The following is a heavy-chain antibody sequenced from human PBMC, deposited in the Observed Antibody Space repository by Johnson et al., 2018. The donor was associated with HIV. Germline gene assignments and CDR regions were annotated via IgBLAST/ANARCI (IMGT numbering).Heavy chain of an antibody. Sequence: QVQLVESGGGVVQPGGSLRLSCAASGFTFSKYGMHLVRQAPGKGLEWVAFIRYDGSNKYNADSVKGRFTISRDNSKNTLYLQMNSLRAEDTAVYYCVSPLGGYDYYAAFDIWGQGTMVTVSS. CDR2: IRYDGSNK. J-gene: IGHJ3*02. CDR1: GFTFSKYG. D-gene: IGHD5-12*01. V-gene: IGHV3-30*02. CDR3: VSPLGGYDYYAAFDI.